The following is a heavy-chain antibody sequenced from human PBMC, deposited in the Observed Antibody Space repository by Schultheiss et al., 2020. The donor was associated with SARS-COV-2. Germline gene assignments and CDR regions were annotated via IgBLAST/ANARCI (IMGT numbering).Heavy chain of an antibody. CDR2: ISSSGSTI. V-gene: IGHV3-48*03. CDR3: ARDRLSGSYGGDAFDI. Sequence: GGSLRLSCAASGFTFSSYAMSWVRQAPGKGLEWVSYISSSGSTIYYADSVKGRFTISRDNAKNSLYLQMNSLRAEDTAVYYCARDRLSGSYGGDAFDIWGQGTMVTVSS. D-gene: IGHD1-26*01. J-gene: IGHJ3*02. CDR1: GFTFSSYA.